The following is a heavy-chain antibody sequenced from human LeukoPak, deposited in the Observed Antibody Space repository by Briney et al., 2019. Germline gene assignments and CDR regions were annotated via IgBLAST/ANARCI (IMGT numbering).Heavy chain of an antibody. Sequence: GASVKVSCKASGYTFTSYAMNWVRQAPGQGLEWMGWISSDTGKPMYAQGFAGRFVFSLDTSISTAYMQISSLRAEDTAVYYCARGPGPVEYWGQGTLVTVSS. J-gene: IGHJ4*02. V-gene: IGHV7-4-1*02. CDR1: GYTFTSYA. CDR2: ISSDTGKP. CDR3: ARGPGPVEY.